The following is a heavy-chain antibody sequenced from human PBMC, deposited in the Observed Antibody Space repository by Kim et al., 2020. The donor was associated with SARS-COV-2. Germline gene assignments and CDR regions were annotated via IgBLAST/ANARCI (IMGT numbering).Heavy chain of an antibody. CDR3: ARGGYSNFDF. D-gene: IGHD2-21*01. Sequence: KNYVEAMKGRFTSSRDNAKNALYLQMNSLRVEDTAVYYCARGGYSNFDFWGQGTLVTVSS. V-gene: IGHV3-7*01. CDR2: K. J-gene: IGHJ4*02.